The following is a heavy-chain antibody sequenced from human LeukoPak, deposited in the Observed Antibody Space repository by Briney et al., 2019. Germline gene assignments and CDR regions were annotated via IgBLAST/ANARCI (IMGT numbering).Heavy chain of an antibody. V-gene: IGHV4-34*01. Sequence: ASETLSLTCAVYGGSFSGYYWSWIRQPPGKGLEWIGEINHSGTTNYNPSLKSRVTISVDTSKNQFSLKLSSVTAADTAVYYCARVTYYDIDFDYWGQGTLVTVS. CDR2: INHSGTT. D-gene: IGHD3-22*01. CDR3: ARVTYYDIDFDY. CDR1: GGSFSGYY. J-gene: IGHJ4*02.